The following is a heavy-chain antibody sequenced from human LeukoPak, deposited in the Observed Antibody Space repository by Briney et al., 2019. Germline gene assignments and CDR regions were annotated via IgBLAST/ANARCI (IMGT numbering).Heavy chain of an antibody. J-gene: IGHJ5*01. CDR3: SHRHNLGVTGPVVTFDS. V-gene: IGHV2-5*02. Sequence: SGPTLVNPTQTLTLTCTFSGFSLSTGGMGVGWIRQPPGKALEWLAFIFWDDNERYSPSLKNRLTITKDTSKNQVIFTMTNMDPVDTATYYCSHRHNLGVTGPVVTFDSWGQGTLVTVSS. CDR2: IFWDDNE. D-gene: IGHD2-21*02. CDR1: GFSLSTGGMG.